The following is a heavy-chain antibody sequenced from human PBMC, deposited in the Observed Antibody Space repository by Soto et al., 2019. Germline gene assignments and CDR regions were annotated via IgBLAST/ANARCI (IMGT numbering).Heavy chain of an antibody. CDR3: ERDKITGLFDY. CDR1: GGSFSGYY. D-gene: IGHD2-8*02. Sequence: VQLQQWGAGLLKPSETLSLTCAVYGGSFSGYYWTWIRQPPGTGLEWIGEINHSGSTNYNPSLKSRVTISVDTSKNQFSLKLTSVTAADTAVYYCERDKITGLFDYWGQGTLVTVSS. J-gene: IGHJ4*02. CDR2: INHSGST. V-gene: IGHV4-34*01.